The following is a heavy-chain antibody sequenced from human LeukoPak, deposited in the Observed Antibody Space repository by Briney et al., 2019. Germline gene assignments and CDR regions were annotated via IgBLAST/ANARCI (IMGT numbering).Heavy chain of an antibody. CDR1: GYTFTSYA. V-gene: IGHV1-3*01. CDR2: INAGNGNT. CDR3: APTRSGSYSLYY. J-gene: IGHJ4*02. D-gene: IGHD1-26*01. Sequence: GASVKVSCKASGYTFTSYAMHWVRQAPGQRLEWMGWINAGNGNTKYSQKFQGRVTITRDTSASTAYMELGSLRSEDTAVYYCAPTRSGSYSLYYWGQGTLVTVSS.